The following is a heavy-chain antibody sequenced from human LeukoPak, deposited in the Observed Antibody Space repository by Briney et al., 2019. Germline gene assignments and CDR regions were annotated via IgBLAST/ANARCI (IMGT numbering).Heavy chain of an antibody. J-gene: IGHJ4*02. Sequence: RASVKVSCKASGGTFSSYAISWVRQAPGQGLGWMGGIIPIFGTANYAQKFQGRVTITADESTGTAYMELSSLRSEDTAVYYCAGRLKNYDFWSGLDYWGQGTLVTVSS. CDR3: AGRLKNYDFWSGLDY. CDR1: GGTFSSYA. D-gene: IGHD3-3*01. V-gene: IGHV1-69*01. CDR2: IIPIFGTA.